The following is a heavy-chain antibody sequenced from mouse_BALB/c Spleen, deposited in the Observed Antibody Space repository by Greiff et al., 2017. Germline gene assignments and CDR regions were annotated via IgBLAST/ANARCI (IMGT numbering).Heavy chain of an antibody. J-gene: IGHJ3*01. D-gene: IGHD2-9*01. CDR2: INPSNGRT. Sequence: VQLQQPGAELVKPGASVKLSCKASGYTFTSYWMHWVKQRPGQGLEWIGEINPSNGRTNYNEKFKSKATLTVDKSSSTAYMQLSSLTSEDSAVYYCARSYYGYAWFAYWGQGTLVTVSA. CDR1: GYTFTSYW. CDR3: ARSYYGYAWFAY. V-gene: IGHV1S81*02.